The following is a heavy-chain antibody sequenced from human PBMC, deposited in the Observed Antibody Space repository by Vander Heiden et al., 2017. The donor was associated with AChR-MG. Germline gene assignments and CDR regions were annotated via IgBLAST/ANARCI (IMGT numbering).Heavy chain of an antibody. Sequence: QVQLVQSGAEVKKPGSSVQVSCKASGGTFSSYAISWVRQDPGQGLEWMGGILPIFGTANYAQKFQGRVTITADKSTSTAYMELSSRRSEDTAVYYCASTHMTTVTYNWFDPWGQGTRVTVAS. CDR1: GGTFSSYA. J-gene: IGHJ5*02. V-gene: IGHV1-69*06. D-gene: IGHD4-17*01. CDR3: ASTHMTTVTYNWFDP. CDR2: ILPIFGTA.